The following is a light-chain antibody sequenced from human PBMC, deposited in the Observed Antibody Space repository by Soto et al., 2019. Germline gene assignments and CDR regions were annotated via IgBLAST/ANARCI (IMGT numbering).Light chain of an antibody. CDR1: SSDVGYYNY. V-gene: IGLV2-14*01. CDR3: SSYTSSSTYV. J-gene: IGLJ1*01. Sequence: QSALTQPASLSGSPGQSITISCTGTSSDVGYYNYVSWYQQHPGKAPKLRIDEVTTRPSGVSDRFSGSKSGNTASLTISGLQAEDEDDYYCSSYTSSSTYVFGTGTKLTVL. CDR2: EVT.